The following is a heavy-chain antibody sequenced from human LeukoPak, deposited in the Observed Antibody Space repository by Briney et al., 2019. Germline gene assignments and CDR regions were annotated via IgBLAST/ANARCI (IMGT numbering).Heavy chain of an antibody. V-gene: IGHV4-30-2*01. D-gene: IGHD2-21*02. Sequence: SQTLSLTCAVSGGSISSGGYSWSWIRQPPGKGLEWIGYIYHSGSTYYNPSLKSRVTISVDTSKNQFSLKLSSVTAADTAVYYCASRDCGGDCWAFQHWGQGTLVTVSS. CDR1: GGSISSGGYS. CDR2: IYHSGST. J-gene: IGHJ1*01. CDR3: ASRDCGGDCWAFQH.